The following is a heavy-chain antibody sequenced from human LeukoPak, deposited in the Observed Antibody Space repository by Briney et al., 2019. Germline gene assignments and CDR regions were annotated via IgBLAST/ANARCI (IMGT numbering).Heavy chain of an antibody. CDR2: IYYSGST. D-gene: IGHD6-13*01. J-gene: IGHJ5*02. Sequence: PSETLSLTCTVSGGSISSSSYYWGWIRQPPRKVLERLGSIYYSGSTNYNPSLKSRVTISVDTSKNQFSLKLSSVTAADTAVYYCARGLRAAAGTGGWFDPWGQGTLVTVSS. V-gene: IGHV4-39*07. CDR1: GGSISSSSYY. CDR3: ARGLRAAAGTGGWFDP.